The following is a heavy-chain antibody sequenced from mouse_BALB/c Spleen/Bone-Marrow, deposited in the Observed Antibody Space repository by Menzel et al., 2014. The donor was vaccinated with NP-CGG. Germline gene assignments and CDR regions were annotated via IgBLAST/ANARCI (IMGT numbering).Heavy chain of an antibody. Sequence: QVQLKQSGAEQARPGASVKMSCKASGYTFTSYTMHWVKQRPGQGLEWIGYISPSSGYTNYNQKFKDKATLTADKSSSTAYMQLSSLTSEDSAVYYCAYGNYGYAMDYWGQGTSVTVSS. V-gene: IGHV1-4*01. CDR2: ISPSSGYT. J-gene: IGHJ4*01. CDR1: GYTFTSYT. D-gene: IGHD2-10*02. CDR3: AYGNYGYAMDY.